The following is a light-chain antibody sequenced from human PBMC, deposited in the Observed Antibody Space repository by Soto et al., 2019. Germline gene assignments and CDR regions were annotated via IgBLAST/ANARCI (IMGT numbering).Light chain of an antibody. Sequence: QSVLTQPPSVSGSPGQTITVSCTGTSSNIGACYYVSWYQQLPGKAPKLIIYGNTNRPSGVPDRFSGSKSGTSASLAISGLQAEDEGDYYCRSYNSSLSREVFGTGTKLTVL. V-gene: IGLV1-40*01. CDR1: SSNIGACYY. J-gene: IGLJ1*01. CDR3: RSYNSSLSREV. CDR2: GNT.